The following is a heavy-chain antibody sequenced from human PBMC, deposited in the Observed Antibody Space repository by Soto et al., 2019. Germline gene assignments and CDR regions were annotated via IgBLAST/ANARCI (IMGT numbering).Heavy chain of an antibody. Sequence: LRLSCAASGFTFSSYAMHWVRQAPGKGLEWVAVISYDGSNKYYADSVKGRFTISRDNSKNTLYLQMNSLRAEDTAVYYCAKSIGITIFGVVIPTDYYYGMDVWGQGTTVTVSS. V-gene: IGHV3-30-3*02. CDR1: GFTFSSYA. D-gene: IGHD3-3*01. J-gene: IGHJ6*02. CDR2: ISYDGSNK. CDR3: AKSIGITIFGVVIPTDYYYGMDV.